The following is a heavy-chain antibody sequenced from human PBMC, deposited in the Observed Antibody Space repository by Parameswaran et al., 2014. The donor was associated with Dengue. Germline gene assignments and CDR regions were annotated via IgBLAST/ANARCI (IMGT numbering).Heavy chain of an antibody. J-gene: IGHJ6*02. CDR3: AREGGSYYYYYGMDV. Sequence: WIRQPPGKGLEWVGRTRNKANSYTTEYAASVKGRFTISRDDSKNSLYLQMNSLKTEDTAVYYCAREGGSYYYYYGMDVWGQGTTVTVSS. V-gene: IGHV3-72*01. D-gene: IGHD1-26*01. CDR2: TRNKANSYTT.